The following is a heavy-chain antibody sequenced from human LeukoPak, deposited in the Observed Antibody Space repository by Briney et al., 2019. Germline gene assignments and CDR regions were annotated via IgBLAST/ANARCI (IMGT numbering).Heavy chain of an antibody. J-gene: IGHJ4*02. CDR2: ISSSGIYI. Sequence: GGSLRLSCAASGFTFSSYSMNWVRQAPGKGLEWVSSISSSGIYIYYADSVKGRFTISRDNAKNSLYLQMNSLRAEDTGVYYCAQSIGRVVGTFDLWGQGTLVTVSS. D-gene: IGHD2-21*01. CDR3: AQSIGRVVGTFDL. V-gene: IGHV3-21*01. CDR1: GFTFSSYS.